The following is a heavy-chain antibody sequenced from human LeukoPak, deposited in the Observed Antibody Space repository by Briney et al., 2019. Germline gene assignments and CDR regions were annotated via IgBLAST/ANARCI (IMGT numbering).Heavy chain of an antibody. CDR2: INQDGSEK. Sequence: GGSLRLSCAASGFTFSSYWMRWVRQAPGKGLEGVASINQDGSEKYYVDSVKGRFTISRDNAKKSVYLQMNSLRDEDTAVYYCARNPPKWEGDYWGQGTLVTVSS. V-gene: IGHV3-7*05. D-gene: IGHD1-26*01. J-gene: IGHJ4*02. CDR1: GFTFSSYW. CDR3: ARNPPKWEGDY.